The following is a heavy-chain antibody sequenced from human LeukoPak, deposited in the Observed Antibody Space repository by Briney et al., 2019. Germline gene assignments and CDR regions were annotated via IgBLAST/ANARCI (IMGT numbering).Heavy chain of an antibody. Sequence: PGGSLRLSCAASGFTFRDYGMSWVRQAPGKGLEWVSSINNAGVNTHYADSVKGRFTISRDNSKNTLYLQINSLRAEDTAVYYCARVGQWLVWDYWGQGTLVTVSS. CDR1: GFTFRDYG. V-gene: IGHV3-23*01. CDR3: ARVGQWLVWDY. CDR2: INNAGVNT. J-gene: IGHJ4*02. D-gene: IGHD6-19*01.